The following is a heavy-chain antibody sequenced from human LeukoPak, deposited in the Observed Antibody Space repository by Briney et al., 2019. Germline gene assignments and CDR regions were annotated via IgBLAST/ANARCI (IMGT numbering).Heavy chain of an antibody. J-gene: IGHJ3*02. CDR2: IYYSGST. Sequence: SETLSLTCTVSGGSISSYYWSWIRQPPGKGLERIWYIYYSGSTNYNPSLKIRCTISVDTAKNQFSLKLSSVTAADTAVYYCARVLTYYDILTGYYPHAFDIWGQGTMVTVSS. CDR1: GGSISSYY. V-gene: IGHV4-59*01. CDR3: ARVLTYYDILTGYYPHAFDI. D-gene: IGHD3-9*01.